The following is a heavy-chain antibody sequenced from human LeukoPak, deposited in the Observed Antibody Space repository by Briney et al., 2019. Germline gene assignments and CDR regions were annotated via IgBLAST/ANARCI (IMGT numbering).Heavy chain of an antibody. V-gene: IGHV3-30*01. Sequence: GGSLRLSCAASGFTFSSYAMHWVRQAPGKGLEWVAVISYDGSNKYYADSVKGRFTISRDNSKNTLYLQMNSLRAEDTAVYYCAREGMVVAPRYSSYFDYWGQGTLVTVSS. CDR1: GFTFSSYA. D-gene: IGHD2-15*01. J-gene: IGHJ4*02. CDR2: ISYDGSNK. CDR3: AREGMVVAPRYSSYFDY.